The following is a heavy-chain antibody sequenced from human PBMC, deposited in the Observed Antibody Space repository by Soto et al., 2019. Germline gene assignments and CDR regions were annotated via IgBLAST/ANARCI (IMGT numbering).Heavy chain of an antibody. V-gene: IGHV3-11*01. CDR3: ARDPDTTSKVDH. Sequence: LRLSCAASGFTFSDHYMSWIRQAPGKRLEWISYISSSGSPLYYADSVKGRFTISRDNTKNSLHLQMDSLRADDTAVYYCARDPDTTSKVDHWGQGTLVTVSS. J-gene: IGHJ4*02. CDR1: GFTFSDHY. CDR2: ISSSGSPL. D-gene: IGHD1-1*01.